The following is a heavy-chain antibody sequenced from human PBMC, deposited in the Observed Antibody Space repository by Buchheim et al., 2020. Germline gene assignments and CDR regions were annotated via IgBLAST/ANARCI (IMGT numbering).Heavy chain of an antibody. CDR1: GFTFSSYA. D-gene: IGHD6-19*01. J-gene: IGHJ6*02. CDR2: ISYDGSNK. Sequence: QVQLVESGGGVVQPGRSLRLSCAASGFTFSSYAMHWVRQAPGKGLEWVAVISYDGSNKYYADSVKGRFTISRDNSKNKLYLQMNSLRAEDTAVYYCARDANNSSGWYRGYYYGMDVWGQGTT. V-gene: IGHV3-30-3*01. CDR3: ARDANNSSGWYRGYYYGMDV.